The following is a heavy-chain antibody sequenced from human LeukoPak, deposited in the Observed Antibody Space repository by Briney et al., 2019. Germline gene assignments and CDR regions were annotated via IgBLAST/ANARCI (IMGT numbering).Heavy chain of an antibody. Sequence: SVKVSCKASGGTFSSYAISWVRQAPGQGLEWMGRIIPILGIANYAQKFQGRVTITADKSTSTAYMELSSLRSEDTAVYYCARGAYSSLDGVDYWGQGALVTVSS. CDR3: ARGAYSSLDGVDY. D-gene: IGHD6-6*01. CDR1: GGTFSSYA. J-gene: IGHJ4*02. V-gene: IGHV1-69*04. CDR2: IIPILGIA.